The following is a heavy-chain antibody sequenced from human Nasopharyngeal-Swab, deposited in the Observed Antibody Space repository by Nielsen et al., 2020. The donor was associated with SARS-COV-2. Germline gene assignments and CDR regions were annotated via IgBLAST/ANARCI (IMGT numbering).Heavy chain of an antibody. Sequence: SVKVSCKASGGTFSSYAISWVRQAPGQGLEWMGEIIPILGIANYAQKFQGRVTITADKSTSTAYMELSSLRSEDTAVYYCAREILRFLEWLLPDAFDIWGQGTMVTVSS. V-gene: IGHV1-69*10. D-gene: IGHD3-3*01. CDR3: AREILRFLEWLLPDAFDI. CDR1: GGTFSSYA. CDR2: IIPILGIA. J-gene: IGHJ3*02.